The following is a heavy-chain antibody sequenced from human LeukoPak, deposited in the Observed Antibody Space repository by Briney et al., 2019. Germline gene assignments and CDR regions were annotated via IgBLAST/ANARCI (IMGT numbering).Heavy chain of an antibody. CDR1: GGSISSGSYY. J-gene: IGHJ4*02. Sequence: SETLSLTCTVSGGSISSGSYYWSWIRQPAGKGLEWIGRIYTSGSTNYNPSLKSRVTMSVDTSKNQFSLKLSSVTAADTAVYYCARSSSSWYAYYFDYWGQGTLVTVSS. CDR2: IYTSGST. CDR3: ARSSSSWYAYYFDY. V-gene: IGHV4-61*02. D-gene: IGHD6-13*01.